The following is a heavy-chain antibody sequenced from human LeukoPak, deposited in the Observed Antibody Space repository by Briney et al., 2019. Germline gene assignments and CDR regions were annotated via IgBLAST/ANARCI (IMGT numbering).Heavy chain of an antibody. CDR1: GFTFSRNV. Sequence: PGRSLRLSCVASGFTFSRNVLHWVRQAPGKGLEWVATISYDGNNKFHADSVKGRFTISRDNSRNTAYLQIDSMRPEDTAVYHCAKGGIPTGPYYYFYYMDVWGNGTTVTVSS. V-gene: IGHV3-30*01. D-gene: IGHD3/OR15-3a*01. J-gene: IGHJ6*03. CDR2: ISYDGNNK. CDR3: AKGGIPTGPYYYFYYMDV.